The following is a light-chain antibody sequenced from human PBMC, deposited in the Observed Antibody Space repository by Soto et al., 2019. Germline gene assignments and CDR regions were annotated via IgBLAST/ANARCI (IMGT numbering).Light chain of an antibody. J-gene: IGLJ2*01. CDR2: EGS. Sequence: QAVLTQPASVSGSPGQSITISCTGTSSDVGSYNLVSWYQQHPGKAPKLMIYEGSKRPSGVSNRFSGSKSGNTASLTISGLQAEDEADYYCGSYAGSVVFGGGTKLTVL. CDR1: SSDVGSYNL. CDR3: GSYAGSVV. V-gene: IGLV2-23*01.